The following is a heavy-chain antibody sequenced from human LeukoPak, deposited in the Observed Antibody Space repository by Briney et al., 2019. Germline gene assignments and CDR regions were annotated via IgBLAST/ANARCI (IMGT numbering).Heavy chain of an antibody. V-gene: IGHV3-15*01. Sequence: PGGSLRLSCAASGFTFSNAWMSWVRQAPGKGLEWVGRIKSKTDGGTTDYAAPVKGRFTISRDNSKNTLYLQMNSLRFDDTAVYYCAREGPGDHYFGFWGQGSLVTVSS. CDR1: GFTFSNAW. CDR2: IKSKTDGGTT. J-gene: IGHJ4*02. CDR3: AREGPGDHYFGF. D-gene: IGHD7-27*01.